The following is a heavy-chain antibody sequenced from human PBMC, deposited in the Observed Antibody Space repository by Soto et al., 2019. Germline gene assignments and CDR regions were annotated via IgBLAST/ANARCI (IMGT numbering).Heavy chain of an antibody. CDR3: ARLVYDTRLNYMYFDF. D-gene: IGHD3-10*01. CDR1: GVSISSGNW. Sequence: SETLSLTCAVSGVSISSGNWWTWVRQSPQRGLEYIGEIFHDGTANYYPSFERRVAISVDTSKNQFSLKLTSVTAADAAIYFCARLVYDTRLNYMYFDFWGQGTLVTVSS. V-gene: IGHV4-4*02. J-gene: IGHJ4*02. CDR2: IFHDGTA.